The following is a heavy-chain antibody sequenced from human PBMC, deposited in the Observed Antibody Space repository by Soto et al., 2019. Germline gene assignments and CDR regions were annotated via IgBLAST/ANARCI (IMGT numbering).Heavy chain of an antibody. CDR2: IRSKIDGGTA. CDR3: ASHVVFASGTHYEILT. V-gene: IGHV3-15*07. Sequence: DVQLVESGGGLVEPGGSLRLSCAASGLIFGSAWMSWVRQAPGKGLEWVGRIRSKIDGGTADYAAPVKGRFTISRDDSKSRLYRQMNSLKMEDTGIYYCASHVVFASGTHYEILTWGQGTLVTVS. D-gene: IGHD1-26*01. CDR1: GLIFGSAW. J-gene: IGHJ5*02.